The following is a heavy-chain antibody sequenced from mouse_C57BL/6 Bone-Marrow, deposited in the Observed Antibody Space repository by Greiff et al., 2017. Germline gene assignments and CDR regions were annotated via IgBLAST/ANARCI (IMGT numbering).Heavy chain of an antibody. V-gene: IGHV8-8*01. J-gene: IGHJ4*01. CDR1: GFSLSTFGMG. Sequence: QVTLKVCGPGILQPSQTLSLTCSFSGFSLSTFGMGVGWIRQPSGKGLEWLAHIWWDDDKYYNPALKSRLTISKDTSKNQVFLKIANVDTADTATYYCARIERAQAPYYYAMDYWGQGTSVTVSS. CDR2: IWWDDDK. D-gene: IGHD3-2*02. CDR3: ARIERAQAPYYYAMDY.